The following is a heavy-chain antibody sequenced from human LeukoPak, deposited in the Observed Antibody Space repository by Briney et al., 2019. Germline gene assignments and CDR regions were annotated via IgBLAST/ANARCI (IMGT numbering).Heavy chain of an antibody. D-gene: IGHD4-23*01. CDR3: AREGSGGNSEYFQH. V-gene: IGHV3-48*03. CDR2: IGSSGSTR. CDR1: GFTFSRYS. J-gene: IGHJ1*01. Sequence: QPGGSLRLSCSVSGFTFSRYSMHWVRQAPGKGLEWVSYIGSSGSTRYYADSVEGRFTMSRDNAKNSLYLQMNGLRAEDTAVYYCAREGSGGNSEYFQHWGQGTLVTVSS.